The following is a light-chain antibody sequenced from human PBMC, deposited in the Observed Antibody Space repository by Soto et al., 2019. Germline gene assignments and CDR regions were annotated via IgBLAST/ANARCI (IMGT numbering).Light chain of an antibody. V-gene: IGLV1-40*01. Sequence: QSVLTQPPSVSGAPGQRVTISCTGSSSNIGAGYDVHWYQQLPGTAPRFLIYGNSYRPSGVPDRFSGSQSGTSASLAITGLQAEDEADYYCQSYDNSLSAPVFGGGTKLPVL. CDR2: GNS. CDR3: QSYDNSLSAPV. CDR1: SSNIGAGYD. J-gene: IGLJ2*01.